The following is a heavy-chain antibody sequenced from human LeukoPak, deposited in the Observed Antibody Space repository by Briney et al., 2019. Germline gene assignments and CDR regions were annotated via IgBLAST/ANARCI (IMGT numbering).Heavy chain of an antibody. Sequence: ASVKVSCKASGYTFTSYGISWLRQAPGQGLEWMGGISAYNGNTNYAQKLQGRVTITADKSTSTAYMELSSLRSEDTAVYYCARDKIVSDYYDSSGYYYFDYWGQGTLVTVSS. V-gene: IGHV1-18*01. CDR2: ISAYNGNT. J-gene: IGHJ4*02. CDR3: ARDKIVSDYYDSSGYYYFDY. D-gene: IGHD3-22*01. CDR1: GYTFTSYG.